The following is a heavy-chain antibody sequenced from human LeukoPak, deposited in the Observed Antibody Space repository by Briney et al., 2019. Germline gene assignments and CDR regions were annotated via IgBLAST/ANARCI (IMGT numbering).Heavy chain of an antibody. Sequence: PGGSLRLSCAASGFTFSSYAMSWVRQAPGKGPEWVSAISGSGGSTYYADSVKGRFTISRDNSKNTLYLQMNSLRAEDTAVYYCAKDQKRRITMIVVVIRYFDYWGQGTLVTVSS. J-gene: IGHJ4*02. CDR3: AKDQKRRITMIVVVIRYFDY. V-gene: IGHV3-23*01. CDR1: GFTFSSYA. D-gene: IGHD3-22*01. CDR2: ISGSGGST.